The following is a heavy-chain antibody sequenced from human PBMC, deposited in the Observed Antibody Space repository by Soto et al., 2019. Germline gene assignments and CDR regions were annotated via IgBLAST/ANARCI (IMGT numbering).Heavy chain of an antibody. V-gene: IGHV1-69*11. CDR2: IIPMLGTP. J-gene: IGHJ6*02. CDR3: ARVVSIHPSGPHYYSYGMDV. CDR1: GGTFSRFG. D-gene: IGHD3-10*01. Sequence: QVQLVQSGAEVKKPGSSVTVSCKTSGGTFSRFGISWVRQAPGLGLEWMGGIIPMLGTPNYAQQFQGRVTITADVTTNTAHMELSSLRSEDTAVYFCARVVSIHPSGPHYYSYGMDVWGQGTTVVVSS.